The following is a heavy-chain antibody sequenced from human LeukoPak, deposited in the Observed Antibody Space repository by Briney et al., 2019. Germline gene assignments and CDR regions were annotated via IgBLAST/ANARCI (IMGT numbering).Heavy chain of an antibody. J-gene: IGHJ5*02. V-gene: IGHV1-18*01. CDR2: ISAYNGNT. CDR3: AGQWLVGRGNWFDP. D-gene: IGHD6-19*01. CDR1: GYRFISYG. Sequence: ASVKVSCKASGYRFISYGISWVRQAPGQGLEWVGWISAYNGNTNYAQKLQGRVTMTTDTSTSTAYMELRSLGSDDTAVYYCAGQWLVGRGNWFDPWGQGTLVTVSS.